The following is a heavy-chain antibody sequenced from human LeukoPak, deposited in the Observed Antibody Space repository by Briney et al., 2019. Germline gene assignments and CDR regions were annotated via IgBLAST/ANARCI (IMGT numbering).Heavy chain of an antibody. Sequence: SVKVSCKASGGTFSSYAISWVRQAPGLGLEWMGGIIPIFGTANYAQTFQGRVTITADESTSTAYMELSSLRSEDTAVYYCARVYCSGGSCYAFGYWGQGTLVTVSS. CDR2: IIPIFGTA. V-gene: IGHV1-69*01. CDR3: ARVYCSGGSCYAFGY. CDR1: GGTFSSYA. J-gene: IGHJ4*02. D-gene: IGHD2-15*01.